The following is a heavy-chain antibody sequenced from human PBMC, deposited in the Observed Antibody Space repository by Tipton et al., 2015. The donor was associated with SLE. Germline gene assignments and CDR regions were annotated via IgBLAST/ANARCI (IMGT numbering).Heavy chain of an antibody. Sequence: TLSLTCTVSVGSISNHYWSWIRQTPTKGLEWIGYIYTDGGTYYNPSLKSRVTISVDTFQNRFSLNLRSVAAADTAVYYCARHAIEDRGLYNWFDPWGQGTLVTVSS. CDR3: ARHAIEDRGLYNWFDP. J-gene: IGHJ5*02. CDR1: VGSISNHY. D-gene: IGHD2-15*01. CDR2: IYTDGGT. V-gene: IGHV4-4*09.